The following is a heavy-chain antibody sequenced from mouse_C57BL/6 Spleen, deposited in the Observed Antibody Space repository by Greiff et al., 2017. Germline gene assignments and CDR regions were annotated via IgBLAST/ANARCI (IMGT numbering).Heavy chain of an antibody. CDR3: ARYYYGSSQAWFAY. CDR1: GFTFSSYA. D-gene: IGHD1-1*01. CDR2: ISDGGSYT. J-gene: IGHJ3*01. Sequence: DVQLVESGGGLVKPGGSLKLSCAASGFTFSSYAMSWVRQTPEKRLEWVATISDGGSYTYYPDNVKGRFTISRDNAKNNLYLQMSHLKSEDTAMYYCARYYYGSSQAWFAYWGQGTLVTVSA. V-gene: IGHV5-4*01.